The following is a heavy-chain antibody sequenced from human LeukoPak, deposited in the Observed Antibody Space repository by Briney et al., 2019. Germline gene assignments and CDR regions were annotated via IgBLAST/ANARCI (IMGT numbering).Heavy chain of an antibody. CDR1: GGTFSSYA. Sequence: WASVKVSCKASGGTFSSYAISWVRQAPGQGLEWMGGIIPIFGTANYAQKFQGRVTITADESTSTAYMELSSLRSEDTAVYYCARERGRSTDAFDIWGQGTMVTVSS. D-gene: IGHD3-16*01. J-gene: IGHJ3*02. CDR3: ARERGRSTDAFDI. CDR2: IIPIFGTA. V-gene: IGHV1-69*01.